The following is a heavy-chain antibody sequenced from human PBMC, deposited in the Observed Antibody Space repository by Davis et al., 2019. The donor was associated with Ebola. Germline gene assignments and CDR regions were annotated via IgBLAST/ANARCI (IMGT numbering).Heavy chain of an antibody. CDR1: GYTFTNYY. J-gene: IGHJ5*02. CDR2: INPNDGRT. D-gene: IGHD2-2*01. CDR3: ARARFVTSFVAVPTTRWFDP. Sequence: ASVKVSCKASGYTFTNYYMHWVRQAPGQGLEWMGMINPNDGRTIYAQKFQGRVTVTRDTSINTAYMELSRLTSDDTAVYYCARARFVTSFVAVPTTRWFDPWGQGTLVSVSS. V-gene: IGHV1-46*01.